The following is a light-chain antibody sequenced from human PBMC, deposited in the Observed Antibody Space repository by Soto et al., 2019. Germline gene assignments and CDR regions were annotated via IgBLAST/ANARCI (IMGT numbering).Light chain of an antibody. CDR1: QSVSNSY. CDR2: HAS. CDR3: QQYGGSPLT. Sequence: EIVLTQSPATLSLSPGERATLSCGASQSVSNSYLAWYQQKPGLAPRLLIYHASNRATGIPDRFSGSGSGTGFTLSISRLEPEDFAVYYCQQYGGSPLTFGPGTKVEIK. V-gene: IGKV3D-20*01. J-gene: IGKJ3*01.